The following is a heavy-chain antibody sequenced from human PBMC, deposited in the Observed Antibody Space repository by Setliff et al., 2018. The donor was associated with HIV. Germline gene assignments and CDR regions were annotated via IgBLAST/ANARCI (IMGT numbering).Heavy chain of an antibody. CDR1: GFTFRSYA. J-gene: IGHJ5*01. D-gene: IGHD3-9*01. CDR2: ISGDGDVI. CDR3: TKDLTGPGAGWFDS. V-gene: IGHV3-23*01. Sequence: GGSLRLSCAASGFTFRSYATSWVRQAPGKGLQWLSSISGDGDVIYYADSVKGRFTVSRDFSRDTVYLQMNSLRVADTAIYYCTKDLTGPGAGWFDSWGQGTLGTVS.